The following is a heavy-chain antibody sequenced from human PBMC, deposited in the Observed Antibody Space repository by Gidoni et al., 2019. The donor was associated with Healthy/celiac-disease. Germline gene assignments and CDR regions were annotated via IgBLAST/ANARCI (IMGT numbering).Heavy chain of an antibody. D-gene: IGHD3-16*01. CDR3: ASGGFTGGIDY. J-gene: IGHJ4*02. V-gene: IGHV3-48*03. CDR2: ISSSGSTI. Sequence: EVQLVESGGGLVQPGGSLRLSCAASGFTFSSYEMNWVRQAPGKGLEWVSYISSSGSTIYYADSVKGRFTISRDNAKNSLYLQMNSLRAEDTAVYYCASGGFTGGIDYWGQGTLVTVSS. CDR1: GFTFSSYE.